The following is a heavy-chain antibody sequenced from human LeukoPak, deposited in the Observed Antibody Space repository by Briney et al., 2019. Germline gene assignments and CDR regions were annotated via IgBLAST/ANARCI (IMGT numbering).Heavy chain of an antibody. CDR3: ARAYYYDSSSHYYGN. V-gene: IGHV1-18*01. CDR2: ISAYNGNT. D-gene: IGHD3-22*01. J-gene: IGHJ4*02. CDR1: GYTFTSYG. Sequence: ASVKVSCKASGYTFTSYGISWVRQAPGQGLEWMGWISAYNGNTNYAQKFQGRVTMTRDTSISTAYMDLSRLTSDDTAVYYCARAYYYDSSSHYYGNWGQGTLVTASS.